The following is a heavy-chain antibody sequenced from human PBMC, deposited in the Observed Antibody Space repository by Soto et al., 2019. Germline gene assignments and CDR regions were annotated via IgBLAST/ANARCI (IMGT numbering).Heavy chain of an antibody. J-gene: IGHJ3*02. CDR2: IYYSGST. CDR1: GGSISSGGYY. Sequence: PSETLSLTCTVSGGSISSGGYYWSWIRQHPGKGLEWIGYIYYSGSTYYNPSLKSRVTISVDTSKNQFSLKLSSVTAADTAVYYCASPGGGYGSGSYWGKQGDAFDIWGQGTMVTVSS. V-gene: IGHV4-31*03. CDR3: ASPGGGYGSGSYWGKQGDAFDI. D-gene: IGHD3-10*01.